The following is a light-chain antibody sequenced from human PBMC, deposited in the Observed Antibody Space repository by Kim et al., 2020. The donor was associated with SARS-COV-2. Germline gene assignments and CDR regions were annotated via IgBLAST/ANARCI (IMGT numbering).Light chain of an antibody. J-gene: IGLJ3*02. CDR1: SLRSYY. CDR2: GKN. Sequence: AVGQTVRITCQGDSLRSYYASWYQQKPGQAPVLVFYGKNNRPSGIPDRFSGSSSGNTASLTITGAQAEDEADYYCNSRDSSGNHWVFGGGTQLTVL. CDR3: NSRDSSGNHWV. V-gene: IGLV3-19*01.